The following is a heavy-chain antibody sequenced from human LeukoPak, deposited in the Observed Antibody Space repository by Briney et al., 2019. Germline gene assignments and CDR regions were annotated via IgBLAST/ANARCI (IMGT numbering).Heavy chain of an antibody. CDR1: GDTFTTYY. CDR2: IYSNSGAT. D-gene: IGHD3-16*01. V-gene: IGHV1-2*02. Sequence: ASVKVSCNVSGDTFTTYYINWSRQAPGQGLESLGWIYSNSGATNTAQKHQGRVTTSRDTSISTAYIELSSLRSDDTAVYYCVITRIKHDYVWDYGDGWWQGTQVTVSS. J-gene: IGHJ4*02. CDR3: VITRIKHDYVWDYGDG.